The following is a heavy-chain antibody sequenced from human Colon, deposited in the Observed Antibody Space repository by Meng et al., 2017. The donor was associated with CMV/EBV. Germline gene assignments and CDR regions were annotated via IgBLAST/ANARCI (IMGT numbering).Heavy chain of an antibody. CDR3: AKVMPPVMHRPPIPPLYGMDV. CDR2: IGSDGNNK. CDR1: GFTFSSHG. Sequence: GESLKISCAASGFTFSSHGMHWVRQAPGKGLEWVAYIGSDGNNKYYGDTVKGRFTISRDTSKNTLYLQMNSLTAGDTALYYCAKVMPPVMHRPPIPPLYGMDVWGQGTTVTVSS. J-gene: IGHJ6*02. V-gene: IGHV3-30*02. D-gene: IGHD2/OR15-2a*01.